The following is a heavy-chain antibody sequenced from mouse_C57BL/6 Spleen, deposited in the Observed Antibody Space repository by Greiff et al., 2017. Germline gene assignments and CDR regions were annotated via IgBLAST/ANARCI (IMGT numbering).Heavy chain of an antibody. Sequence: QVQLQPPWTELVKPGASVKLSCKASGYTFTSYWMHWVKQRPGQGLEWIGNINPSNGGTNYNEKFKSKATLTVDKSSSTAYMQLSSLTSEDSAVYYCARNLIITTVVAEDAMDYWGQGTSVTVSS. D-gene: IGHD1-1*01. CDR2: INPSNGGT. CDR1: GYTFTSYW. V-gene: IGHV1-53*01. CDR3: ARNLIITTVVAEDAMDY. J-gene: IGHJ4*01.